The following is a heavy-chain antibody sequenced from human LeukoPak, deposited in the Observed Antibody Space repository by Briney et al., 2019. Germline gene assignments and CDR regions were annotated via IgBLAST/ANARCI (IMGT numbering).Heavy chain of an antibody. Sequence: ASVKVSCKASGYTFTGYYMHWVRQAPGRGLEGMGWINPNSGGTNYAQKFQGRVTMTRDTSISTAYMELSRLTSDDTAVYYCASTNPRGYSSSWLRTKYNWFDPWGQGTLVTVSS. CDR3: ASTNPRGYSSSWLRTKYNWFDP. CDR2: INPNSGGT. CDR1: GYTFTGYY. V-gene: IGHV1-2*02. D-gene: IGHD6-13*01. J-gene: IGHJ5*02.